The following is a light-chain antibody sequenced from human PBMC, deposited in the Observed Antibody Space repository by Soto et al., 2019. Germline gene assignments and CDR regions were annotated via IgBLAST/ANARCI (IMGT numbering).Light chain of an antibody. CDR1: QSVSGRY. J-gene: IGKJ1*01. V-gene: IGKV3-20*01. Sequence: EIVLTQSPGTLSLSPGERATLSCRASQSVSGRYLAWYQQKPGQAPRLLIYGASSRATGIPDRFSGSGSGTDFTLTISRLEPEDFAVYYCQQYGISPRTFGQETKVEIK. CDR3: QQYGISPRT. CDR2: GAS.